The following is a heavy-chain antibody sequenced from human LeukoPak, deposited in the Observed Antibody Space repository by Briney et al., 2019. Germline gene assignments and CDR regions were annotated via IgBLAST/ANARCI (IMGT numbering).Heavy chain of an antibody. CDR3: AELGITMIGGV. J-gene: IGHJ6*04. D-gene: IGHD3-10*02. CDR2: ITATSTSM. Sequence: GGSLRLSCAASGFTFTTYTMTWVRQAPGKGLEWVSSITATSTSMYYADSVKGRFTISRDNAENSLYLQMNSLRAEDTAVYYCAELGITMIGGVWGKGTTVTISS. CDR1: GFTFTTYT. V-gene: IGHV3-21*01.